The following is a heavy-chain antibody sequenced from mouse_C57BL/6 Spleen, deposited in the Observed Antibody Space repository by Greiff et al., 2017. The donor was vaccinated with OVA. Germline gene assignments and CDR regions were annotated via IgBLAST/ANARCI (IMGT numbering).Heavy chain of an antibody. CDR2: FSPSDSYI. Sequence: QVQLKQPGAELVKPGASVKLSCKASGYTFTSYRMQWVKQRSGQGLAWLGEFSPSDSYINYNQKFKGKATLTVDTSSSTVYMQLSSLTSEASAVYFCARNEDDEGTYYFDYWGQGTTLTVSS. V-gene: IGHV1-50*01. CDR1: GYTFTSYR. D-gene: IGHD2-12*01. CDR3: ARNEDDEGTYYFDY. J-gene: IGHJ2*01.